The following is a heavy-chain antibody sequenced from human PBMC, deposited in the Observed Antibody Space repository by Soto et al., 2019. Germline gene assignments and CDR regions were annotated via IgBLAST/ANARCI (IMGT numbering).Heavy chain of an antibody. V-gene: IGHV1-2*04. J-gene: IGHJ6*02. CDR3: ARARRDDFWSGYSHYYDFGMDV. Sequence: ASVKVSCKASGYTCTGYYMHWVRQARGQGLEWMGWINPNSGGTNYAQKFQGWVTMTRDTSISTAYMELSRLRSDDTAVYYCARARRDDFWSGYSHYYDFGMDVWGQGITVTVSS. CDR2: INPNSGGT. CDR1: GYTCTGYY. D-gene: IGHD3-3*01.